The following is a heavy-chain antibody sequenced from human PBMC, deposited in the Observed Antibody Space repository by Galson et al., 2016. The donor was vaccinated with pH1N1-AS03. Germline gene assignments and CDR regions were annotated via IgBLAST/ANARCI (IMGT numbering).Heavy chain of an antibody. D-gene: IGHD2-8*02. CDR2: ISQDGSEK. V-gene: IGHV3-7*01. Sequence: SLRLSCADSGFSFGSLWMTWIRQLPGKGLEWVAKISQDGSEKYYVDSVKGRFTISRDNAQNSLYHQMSSLRAEDTATYYCARGGRSTSWYWRDWGRGARVTVSS. CDR3: ARGGRSTSWYWRD. CDR1: GFSFGSLW. J-gene: IGHJ4*02.